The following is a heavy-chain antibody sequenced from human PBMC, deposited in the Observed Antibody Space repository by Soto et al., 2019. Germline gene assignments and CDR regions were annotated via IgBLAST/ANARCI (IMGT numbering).Heavy chain of an antibody. J-gene: IGHJ4*02. CDR3: ARAKDVDTAMGPYDY. CDR2: IYYSGST. D-gene: IGHD5-18*01. CDR1: GGSISNFY. V-gene: IGHV4-59*12. Sequence: SDTLSLTCSFSGGSISNFYWTLIRQPPGKGLEWLGHIYYSGSTSYNPSLKSRVTISVDTSKNQFSLKLSSVTAADTAVYYCARAKDVDTAMGPYDYWGQGTLVTVSS.